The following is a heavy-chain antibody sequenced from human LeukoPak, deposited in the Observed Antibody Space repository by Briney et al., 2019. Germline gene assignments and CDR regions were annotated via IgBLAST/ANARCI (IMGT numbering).Heavy chain of an antibody. CDR3: ARGPVAFDI. V-gene: IGHV1-8*01. CDR2: MNPDSGNT. Sequence: ASVKVSCKASGYTFTSYDINWVRQAAGQGLEWMGWMNPDSGNTGYAQKFQGRITITRNTSISTAYMELSSLRSGDTAVYYCARGPVAFDIRGQGTMVTVSS. J-gene: IGHJ3*02. CDR1: GYTFTSYD.